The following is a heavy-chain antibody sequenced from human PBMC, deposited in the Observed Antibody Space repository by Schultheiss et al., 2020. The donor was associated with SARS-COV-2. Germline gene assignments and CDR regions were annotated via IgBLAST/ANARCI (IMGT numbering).Heavy chain of an antibody. CDR1: GFTFRSYS. CDR3: AKLERSSWSNAFDY. CDR2: ISSSSTYM. J-gene: IGHJ4*02. D-gene: IGHD6-13*01. V-gene: IGHV3-21*01. Sequence: GGSLRLSCVASGFTFRSYSMNWVRQAPGKGLEWVSSISSSSTYMYYADSVKGRFTISRDNAKNSLYLQMNSLRAEDTAMYYCAKLERSSWSNAFDYWGQGTLVTVSS.